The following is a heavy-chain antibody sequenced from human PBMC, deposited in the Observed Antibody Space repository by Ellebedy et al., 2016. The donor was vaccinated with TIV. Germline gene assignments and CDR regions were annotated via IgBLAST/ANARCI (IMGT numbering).Heavy chain of an antibody. CDR2: ISSSGSTL. Sequence: GESLKISCAASGFTFSSYEMNWVRQAPGKGLEWVSHISSSGSTLSYADSVKGRFTISRDNAKNSLYLQMNSLGAEDTAVYYCASPTSLYYDILTGYYNMSWGQGTLVTVSS. V-gene: IGHV3-48*03. D-gene: IGHD3-9*01. J-gene: IGHJ5*02. CDR1: GFTFSSYE. CDR3: ASPTSLYYDILTGYYNMS.